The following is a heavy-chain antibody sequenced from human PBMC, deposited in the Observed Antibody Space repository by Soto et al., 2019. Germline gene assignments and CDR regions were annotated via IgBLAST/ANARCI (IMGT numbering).Heavy chain of an antibody. CDR1: GYTFTGYY. CDR2: INPNSGGT. Sequence: GASVKVSCKASGYTFTGYYMHWVRQAPGQGLEWMGWINPNSGGTNYAQKFQGWVTMTRDTSISTAYMELSRLRSDDTAVYYCARDGNVDTAVVTAYVYYYYGMDVWGQGTTVTVSS. V-gene: IGHV1-2*04. J-gene: IGHJ6*02. D-gene: IGHD5-18*01. CDR3: ARDGNVDTAVVTAYVYYYYGMDV.